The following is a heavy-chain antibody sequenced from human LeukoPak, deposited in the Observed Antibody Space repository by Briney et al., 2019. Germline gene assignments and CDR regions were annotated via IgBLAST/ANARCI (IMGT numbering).Heavy chain of an antibody. V-gene: IGHV3-23*01. CDR3: ARAYSTSWLGAFGI. Sequence: GGSLRLSCAASGFTFSSYAMSWVRQAPGKGLECVSGITTSDGSTFYADSVKGRFTISRDNSKNTLYLRMNSLRADGTALYYCARAYSTSWLGAFGIWGQGTMVTVSS. CDR1: GFTFSSYA. D-gene: IGHD6-13*01. J-gene: IGHJ3*02. CDR2: ITTSDGST.